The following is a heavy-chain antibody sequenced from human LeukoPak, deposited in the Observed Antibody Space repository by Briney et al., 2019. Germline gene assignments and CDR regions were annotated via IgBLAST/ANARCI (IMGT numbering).Heavy chain of an antibody. CDR2: IWYDGSNK. CDR3: ARDPGGSSWTPYYFDY. D-gene: IGHD6-13*01. Sequence: GRSLRLSCAASGVTFSSYGMHWVRQAPGKGLEWAAVIWYDGSNKYYADSVKGRFTISRDNSKNTLYLQMNSLRAEDTAVYYCARDPGGSSWTPYYFDYWGQGTLVTVSS. V-gene: IGHV3-33*01. J-gene: IGHJ4*02. CDR1: GVTFSSYG.